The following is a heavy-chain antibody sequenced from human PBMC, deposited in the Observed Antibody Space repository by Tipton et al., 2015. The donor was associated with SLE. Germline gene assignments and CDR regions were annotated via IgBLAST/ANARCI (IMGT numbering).Heavy chain of an antibody. Sequence: LRLSCAVYGGALSGYYWGWVRPPPGKGVGWIGGIHHRGSTNYNPAHKSRVTISVDTSKNQFSLKLSSVTAADTAVYYCARVRPPLSIFGVVKGTDYYYMDVWGKGTTVTVSS. CDR2: IHHRGST. CDR1: GGALSGYY. D-gene: IGHD3-3*01. CDR3: ARVRPPLSIFGVVKGTDYYYMDV. V-gene: IGHV4-34*01. J-gene: IGHJ6*03.